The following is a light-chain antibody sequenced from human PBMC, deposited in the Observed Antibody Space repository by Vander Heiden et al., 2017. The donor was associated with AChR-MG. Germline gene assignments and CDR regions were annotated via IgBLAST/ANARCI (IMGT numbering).Light chain of an antibody. V-gene: IGKV3-15*01. CDR3: QQDYNWPRT. CDR1: QSVSSN. Sequence: EIVMTQSPATLSVSPGERATLSCRASQSVSSNLAWYQQKPGQAPRLLIYGASTRATGIPARFSGSGSGTEFTLTISSLQSEDFAVSYCQQDYNWPRTFGHGTKVDIK. CDR2: GAS. J-gene: IGKJ3*01.